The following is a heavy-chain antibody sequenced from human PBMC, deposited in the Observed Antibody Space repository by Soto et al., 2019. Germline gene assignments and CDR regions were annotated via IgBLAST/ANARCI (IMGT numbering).Heavy chain of an antibody. D-gene: IGHD6-6*01. CDR3: ARIRQLGGPGAFDI. CDR1: GYTFTGYY. Sequence: GASVKVSCKASGYTFTGYYMHWVRQAPGQGLEWMGWINPNSGGTNYAQKFQGWVTMTRDTSISTAYMELSRLRSDDTAVYYCARIRQLGGPGAFDIWGQGTMVTVSS. V-gene: IGHV1-2*04. J-gene: IGHJ3*02. CDR2: INPNSGGT.